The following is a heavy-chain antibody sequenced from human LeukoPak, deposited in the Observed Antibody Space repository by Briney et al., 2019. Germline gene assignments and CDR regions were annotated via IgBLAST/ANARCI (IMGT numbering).Heavy chain of an antibody. D-gene: IGHD2/OR15-2a*01. J-gene: IGHJ4*02. Sequence: PGGSLRLSCAASGFTFSSYWMHWARQAPGKGLVWVSRINSDGSSTTYADSVKGRYTISRDNAKNTLYLRMHSLRAEDTAVYYCARDAAPFYGYDYWGQGTLVTVSS. CDR2: INSDGSST. V-gene: IGHV3-74*01. CDR1: GFTFSSYW. CDR3: ARDAAPFYGYDY.